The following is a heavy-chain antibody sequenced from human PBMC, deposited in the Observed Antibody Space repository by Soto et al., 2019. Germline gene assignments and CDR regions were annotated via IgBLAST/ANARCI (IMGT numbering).Heavy chain of an antibody. Sequence: VSVTVSCKASGYTFTSYYMRWVRQAPGQGLEWMGIINPSGGSTSYAQKFQGRVTMTRDTSTSTVYMELSSLRSEDTAVYYCARKYCSSTSCYGGSGMYYFDYWGQGTLVTVSS. CDR1: GYTFTSYY. V-gene: IGHV1-46*01. J-gene: IGHJ4*02. CDR2: INPSGGST. D-gene: IGHD2-2*01. CDR3: ARKYCSSTSCYGGSGMYYFDY.